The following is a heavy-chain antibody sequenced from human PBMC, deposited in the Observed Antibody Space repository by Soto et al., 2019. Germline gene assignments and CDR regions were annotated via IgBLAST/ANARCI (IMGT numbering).Heavy chain of an antibody. CDR3: ARDGADSSIWYFEDFDY. J-gene: IGHJ4*02. CDR1: GYTFTSYA. V-gene: IGHV1-3*01. D-gene: IGHD6-13*01. Sequence: ASVKVSCKAPGYTFTSYAMHWVRQAPGQRLEWMGWINAGNGNTKYSQKFQGRVTITRDTSASTAYMELSSLRSEDTAVYYCARDGADSSIWYFEDFDYWGQGTLVTVSS. CDR2: INAGNGNT.